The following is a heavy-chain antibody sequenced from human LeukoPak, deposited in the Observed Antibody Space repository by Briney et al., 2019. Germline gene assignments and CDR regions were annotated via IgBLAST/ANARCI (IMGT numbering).Heavy chain of an antibody. CDR2: ISSSGSTI. CDR1: GFTFSDYY. CDR3: ARVVVVGDPFDY. D-gene: IGHD2-15*01. Sequence: GGSLRLSCAASGFTFSDYYMSWIRQAPGKGLEWVSYISSSGSTIYYADSVKGRFTISRDNAKNSLYLQTNSLRAEDTAVYYCARVVVVGDPFDYWGQGTLVPVSS. J-gene: IGHJ4*02. V-gene: IGHV3-11*01.